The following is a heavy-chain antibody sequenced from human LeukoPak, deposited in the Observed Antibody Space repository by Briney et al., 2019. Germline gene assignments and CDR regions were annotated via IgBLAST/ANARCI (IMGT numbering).Heavy chain of an antibody. D-gene: IGHD5-18*01. CDR1: GGSISSYY. V-gene: IGHV4-59*01. Sequence: MSSETLSLTCTVSGGSISSYYWSWIRQPPGKGLEWIGYIYYSGSTNYNPSLKSRVTISVDTSKNQFSLKLSSVTAADTAVYYCASLAQTAMGAEYYYYYMDVWGKGTTVTISS. J-gene: IGHJ6*03. CDR3: ASLAQTAMGAEYYYYYMDV. CDR2: IYYSGST.